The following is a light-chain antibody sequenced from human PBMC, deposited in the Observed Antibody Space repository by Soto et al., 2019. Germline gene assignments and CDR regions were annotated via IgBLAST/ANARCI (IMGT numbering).Light chain of an antibody. CDR2: TAS. J-gene: IGKJ1*01. V-gene: IGKV1-39*01. CDR1: ERISDY. Sequence: DIHITQSPSSLSASVAYIFSISCRASERISDYLAWYQQKPGKAPKLLINTASSLRSGVPSRFSGSGSGTDFTLTIDSLQPEDFATYFCQQTNTAPWTFGQGTKVDIK. CDR3: QQTNTAPWT.